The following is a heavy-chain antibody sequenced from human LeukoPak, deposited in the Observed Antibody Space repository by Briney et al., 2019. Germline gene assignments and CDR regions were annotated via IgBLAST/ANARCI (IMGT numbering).Heavy chain of an antibody. J-gene: IGHJ4*02. D-gene: IGHD6-19*01. CDR3: ARGERYSSGWYGEYYFDY. Sequence: PSETLSLTCTVSGGSISSSSYYWGWIRQPPGKGLQWIGTIYYRGSTYYNPSLKSRVTISVDTSKNQFSLKLSSVTAADTAVYYCARGERYSSGWYGEYYFDYWGQGTLATVSS. CDR1: GGSISSSSYY. CDR2: IYYRGST. V-gene: IGHV4-39*01.